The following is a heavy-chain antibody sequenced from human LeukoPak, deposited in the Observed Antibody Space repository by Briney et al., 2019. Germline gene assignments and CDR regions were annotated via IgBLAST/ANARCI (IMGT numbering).Heavy chain of an antibody. CDR3: ARGGSGYSYGHEWFDP. CDR1: GFTFSSYS. V-gene: IGHV3-21*01. D-gene: IGHD5-18*01. Sequence: GGSLRLSCAASGFTFSSYSMNWVRQAPGKGLEWVSSITSTGSYIYYADSVKGRFTISRDNAKNSLFLQLNSLRAEDTAVYYCARGGSGYSYGHEWFDPWGQGTLVTVSS. CDR2: ITSTGSYI. J-gene: IGHJ5*02.